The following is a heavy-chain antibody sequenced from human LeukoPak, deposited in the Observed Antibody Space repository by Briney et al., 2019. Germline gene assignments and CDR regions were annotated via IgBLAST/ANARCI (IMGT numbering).Heavy chain of an antibody. CDR3: ATETNGRHYDY. V-gene: IGHV3-21*06. CDR2: IGPTGSDR. D-gene: IGHD1-14*01. J-gene: IGHJ4*02. Sequence: GESLRLSCAASGFIFSSYAMSWVRQAPGKGLEWVASIGPTGSDRYHADSIKGRFTISRDNANNFLYLQMNSLRAEDTAVYYCATETNGRHYDYWGQGTLLTVSS. CDR1: GFIFSSYA.